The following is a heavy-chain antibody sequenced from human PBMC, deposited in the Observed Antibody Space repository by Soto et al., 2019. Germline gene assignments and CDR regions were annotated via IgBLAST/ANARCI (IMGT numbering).Heavy chain of an antibody. CDR3: ARDKGSSSYYYYGMDV. CDR2: ISYDGSNK. Sequence: ESGGGVVQPGRSLRLSCAASGFTFSSYAMHWVRQAPGKGLESVAVISYDGSNKYYADSVKGRFTISRDNSKNTLYLQMNSLRAEDTAVYYCARDKGSSSYYYYGMDVWGQGTTVTVSS. CDR1: GFTFSSYA. V-gene: IGHV3-30-3*01. D-gene: IGHD6-6*01. J-gene: IGHJ6*02.